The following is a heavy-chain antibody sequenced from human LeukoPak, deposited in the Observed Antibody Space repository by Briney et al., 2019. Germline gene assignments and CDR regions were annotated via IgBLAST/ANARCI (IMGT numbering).Heavy chain of an antibody. CDR2: ISYDGSNK. D-gene: IGHD5-12*01. CDR3: AKSGYDFPH. Sequence: GGSLRLSCAASGFTFSSYGMHWVRQAPGKGLEWVAVISYDGSNKYYADSVKGRFTISRDNSKNTLYLQMNSLRAEDTAVYYCAKSGYDFPHWGQGTLVTVSS. CDR1: GFTFSSYG. J-gene: IGHJ4*02. V-gene: IGHV3-30*18.